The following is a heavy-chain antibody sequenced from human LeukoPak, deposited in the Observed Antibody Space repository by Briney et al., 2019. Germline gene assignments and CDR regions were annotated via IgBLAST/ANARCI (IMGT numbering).Heavy chain of an antibody. Sequence: TGGSLRLSCAASGFVFNDYWMHWVRQAPGKGLVWVSRINNDGSSTDYADSVQGRFTVSRDNAKNTLYLQMNSLRVEDTAVYYCAREDYYDSGSNDYWGQGTLVTVSS. D-gene: IGHD3-22*01. CDR2: INNDGSST. CDR1: GFVFNDYW. CDR3: AREDYYDSGSNDY. J-gene: IGHJ4*02. V-gene: IGHV3-74*01.